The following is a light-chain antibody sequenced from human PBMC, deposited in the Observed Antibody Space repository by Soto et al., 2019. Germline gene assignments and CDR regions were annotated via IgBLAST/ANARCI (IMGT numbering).Light chain of an antibody. CDR1: QSISNL. CDR3: LQYNSYSQT. V-gene: IGKV1-5*01. CDR2: DAS. Sequence: DIQMTQSPSTLSASVGDRVTITCRASQSISNLLAWYQQKPGRAPKLLIFDASSLESGAPSRFSGSGSGTEFTLTISSLQPDDFATYYCLQYNSYSQTFGQGTKVEIK. J-gene: IGKJ1*01.